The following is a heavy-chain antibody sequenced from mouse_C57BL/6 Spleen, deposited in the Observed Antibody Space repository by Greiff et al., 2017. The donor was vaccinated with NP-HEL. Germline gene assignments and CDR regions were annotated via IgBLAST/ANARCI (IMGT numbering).Heavy chain of an antibody. V-gene: IGHV1-50*01. CDR2: IDPSDSYT. CDR3: ARSYDAMDY. Sequence: VQLQQPGAELVKPWASVKLSCKASGYTFTSYWMQWVKQRPGQGLEWIGEIDPSDSYTNYNQKFKGKATLTVDTSSSTAYMQLSSLTSEDSAVDYCARSYDAMDYWGQGTSVTVSS. D-gene: IGHD6-5*01. CDR1: GYTFTSYW. J-gene: IGHJ4*01.